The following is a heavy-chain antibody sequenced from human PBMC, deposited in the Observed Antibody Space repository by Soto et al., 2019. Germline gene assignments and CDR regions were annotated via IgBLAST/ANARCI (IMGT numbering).Heavy chain of an antibody. CDR1: GYTFTSYG. CDR3: ASGSNTVTTDDYYYYYGMDV. V-gene: IGHV1-18*04. J-gene: IGHJ6*02. CDR2: ISAYNGNT. D-gene: IGHD4-17*01. Sequence: ASVKLSCKASGYTFTSYGISWLRLAPXQGLEWMGWISAYNGNTNYAQKLQGRVPMTTDTSTSAAYMELRSLRSDDTAVDYCASGSNTVTTDDYYYYYGMDVWGQGTTVTVSS.